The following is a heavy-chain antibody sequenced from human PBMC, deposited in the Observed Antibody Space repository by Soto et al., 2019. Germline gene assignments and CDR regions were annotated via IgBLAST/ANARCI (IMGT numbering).Heavy chain of an antibody. D-gene: IGHD3-22*01. CDR2: IYYSGST. J-gene: IGHJ5*02. V-gene: IGHV4-59*01. Sequence: PSETLSLTCTVSGGSISSYYWSWIRQPPGKGLEWIGYIYYSGSTNYNPSLKSRVTISVDTSKNQFSLKLSSVTAADTAVYYCARDRDYYDSSGHKEGFDPWGQGTLVTVSS. CDR1: GGSISSYY. CDR3: ARDRDYYDSSGHKEGFDP.